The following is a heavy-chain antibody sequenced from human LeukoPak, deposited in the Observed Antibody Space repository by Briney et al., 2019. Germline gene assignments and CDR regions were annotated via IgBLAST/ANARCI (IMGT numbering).Heavy chain of an antibody. J-gene: IGHJ4*02. CDR3: ARSREYSGYGIAL. CDR2: IWYDGSNG. CDR1: GFTFSNYG. D-gene: IGHD5-12*01. Sequence: GRSLRLSCAASGFTFSNYGMNWVRQAPGKGLEWVAVIWYDGSNGYYADSVKGRFTISRDNSKNTLYLQVNSLSAEDTAVYYCARSREYSGYGIALWGQGTLVTVSS. V-gene: IGHV3-33*01.